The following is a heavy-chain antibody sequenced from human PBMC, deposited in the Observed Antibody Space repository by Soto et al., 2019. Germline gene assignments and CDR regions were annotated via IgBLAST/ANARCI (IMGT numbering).Heavy chain of an antibody. V-gene: IGHV3-30*18. J-gene: IGHJ4*02. CDR2: ISYEGNHV. Sequence: QVQLVESGGGVVQPGRSLGLSCAASEFTFSTYGMHWVRQAPGKGLEWVAVISYEGNHVSYADSVKGRFTISRDNSKNTLYLLMVSLRAEDTAVYYCAKDAYGGITMEGLDYWGQGTLVTVSS. D-gene: IGHD3-10*01. CDR3: AKDAYGGITMEGLDY. CDR1: EFTFSTYG.